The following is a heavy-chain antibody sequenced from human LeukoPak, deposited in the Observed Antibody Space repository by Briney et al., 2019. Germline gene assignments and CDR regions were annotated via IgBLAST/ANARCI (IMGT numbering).Heavy chain of an antibody. V-gene: IGHV3-21*01. CDR1: GFTFSSYS. Sequence: GGSLRLSCAASGFTFSSYSMNWVRQAPGKGLEWVSSISSSSSYIYYADSVKGRFTISRDNAKNSLYLQMNSLRAEDTAVYYCARDRSSSGYLDAFDIWGQGTMVTVSS. J-gene: IGHJ3*02. D-gene: IGHD3-22*01. CDR3: ARDRSSSGYLDAFDI. CDR2: ISSSSSYI.